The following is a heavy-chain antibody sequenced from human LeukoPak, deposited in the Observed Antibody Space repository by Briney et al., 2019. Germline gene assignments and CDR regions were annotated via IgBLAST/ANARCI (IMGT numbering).Heavy chain of an antibody. J-gene: IGHJ1*01. CDR1: GYTFTSYG. D-gene: IGHD3-22*01. V-gene: IGHV1-18*01. CDR2: ISAYNGNT. Sequence: ASVTVSCKASGYTFTSYGISWVRQAPGQGLEWMGWISAYNGNTNYAQKLQGRVTMTTDTSTSTAYMELRSLRSDDTAVYYCARDWGSDDTSAYYSNSSAECFHHWGQGTLVTVSS. CDR3: ARDWGSDDTSAYYSNSSAECFHH.